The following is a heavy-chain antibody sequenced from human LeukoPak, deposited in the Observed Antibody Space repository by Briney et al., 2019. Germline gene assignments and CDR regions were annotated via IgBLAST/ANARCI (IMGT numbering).Heavy chain of an antibody. CDR1: GFTFSSYE. D-gene: IGHD2/OR15-2a*01. Sequence: PGGSLRLSCAASGFTFSSYEMNWVRQAPGKGLEWVSYISSSGSTIYYADSVKGRFTISRDNARNSLYLQMDNLRAEDTGDCARDFYDGFALDYWGQGTLVTVSS. CDR2: ISSSGSTI. V-gene: IGHV3-48*03. CDR3: ARDFYDGFALDY. J-gene: IGHJ4*02.